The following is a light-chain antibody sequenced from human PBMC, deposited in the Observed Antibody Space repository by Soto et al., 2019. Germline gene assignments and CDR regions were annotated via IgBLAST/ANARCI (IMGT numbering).Light chain of an antibody. Sequence: QSALTQPASVSGSPGQSITISCTGTSSDVGGYNYVSWYQQHPGKAPKLIIYEVSNRPSGVSNRFFGSKSGNAASLTISGLQAEDEADYYCSSYTSRSSHYVFGTGTKLTVL. J-gene: IGLJ1*01. V-gene: IGLV2-14*01. CDR3: SSYTSRSSHYV. CDR1: SSDVGGYNY. CDR2: EVS.